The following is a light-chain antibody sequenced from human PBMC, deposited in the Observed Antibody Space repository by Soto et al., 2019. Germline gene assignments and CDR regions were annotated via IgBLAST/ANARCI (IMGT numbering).Light chain of an antibody. V-gene: IGLV2-23*01. J-gene: IGLJ1*01. Sequence: QSVLTQPASGSGSPGQSITISCTGTSSDVGSYNLVSWYQQHPGKAPKLMIYEGSKRPSGVSNRFSGSKSGNTASLTISGLQAEDEADYYCCSYAGSSPYVFGTGTKATVL. CDR1: SSDVGSYNL. CDR3: CSYAGSSPYV. CDR2: EGS.